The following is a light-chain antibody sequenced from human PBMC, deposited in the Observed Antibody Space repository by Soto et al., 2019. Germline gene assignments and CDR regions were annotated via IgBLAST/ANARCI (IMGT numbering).Light chain of an antibody. CDR3: HHHSNWLWT. Sequence: EIVMTQSPATLSVSPGERATLSCRASQSVDSKLAWYQQKPGQGPRLLIYGASSRATGIPARFSGSGSGTEFTLTISLLQSEYFAGYYGHHHSNWLWTFGQGTKVEIK. V-gene: IGKV3-15*01. CDR2: GAS. CDR1: QSVDSK. J-gene: IGKJ1*01.